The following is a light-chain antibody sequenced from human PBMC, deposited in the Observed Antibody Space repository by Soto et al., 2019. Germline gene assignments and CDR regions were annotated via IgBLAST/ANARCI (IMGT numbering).Light chain of an antibody. V-gene: IGKV1-33*01. J-gene: IGKJ2*01. CDR3: QQFDSLPYT. Sequence: DIQMTQSASSLSASVGDGVTITCQASQDINDRLNWYQQKPGKAPKILISDASSLETGVPSRFSGDGSGTDFTLTINNLQPEDFATYHCQQFDSLPYTFGQGTSLEI. CDR2: DAS. CDR1: QDINDR.